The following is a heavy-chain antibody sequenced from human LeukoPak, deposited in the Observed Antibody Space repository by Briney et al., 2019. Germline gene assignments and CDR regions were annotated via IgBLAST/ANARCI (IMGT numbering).Heavy chain of an antibody. V-gene: IGHV4-38-2*02. CDR3: ARHPGKRVFDY. J-gene: IGHJ4*02. D-gene: IGHD3-10*01. CDR2: IYHSGST. CDR1: GYSISSGYY. Sequence: PSETLSLTCTVSGYSISSGYYWGWIRQPPGKGLEWIGSIYHSGSTYYNPSLKSRVTISVDTSKNQFSLKLSSVTAADTAVYYCARHPGKRVFDYWGQGTLVTVSS.